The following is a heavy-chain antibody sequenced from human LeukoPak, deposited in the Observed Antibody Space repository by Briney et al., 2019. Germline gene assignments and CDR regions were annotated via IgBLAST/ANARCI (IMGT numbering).Heavy chain of an antibody. CDR2: INPSGGST. CDR3: ARQGIAVAVRGYFDY. CDR1: GYTFTSYY. V-gene: IGHV1-46*01. D-gene: IGHD6-19*01. J-gene: IGHJ4*02. Sequence: ASVKVSCKASGYTFTSYYIHWVRQAPGQGLEWMGIINPSGGSTSYAQKFQGRVTMTRDTSTSTVYMELSSLRSEDTAVYYCARQGIAVAVRGYFDYWGQGTRVTVSS.